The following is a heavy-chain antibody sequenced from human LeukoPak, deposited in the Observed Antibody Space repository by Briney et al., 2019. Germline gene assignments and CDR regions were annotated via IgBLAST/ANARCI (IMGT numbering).Heavy chain of an antibody. CDR1: GYSISSGYC. D-gene: IGHD6-19*01. CDR2: IYHSGST. Sequence: PSETLSLTCAVSGYSISSGYCWGWIRQPPGKGLEWIGTIYHSGSTYYNPSFKSRVTISLDTSKNQFSLKLSSVTAADAAVYYCARDRPLLSAWSWFDPWGQGTLVTVSS. J-gene: IGHJ5*02. V-gene: IGHV4-38-2*02. CDR3: ARDRPLLSAWSWFDP.